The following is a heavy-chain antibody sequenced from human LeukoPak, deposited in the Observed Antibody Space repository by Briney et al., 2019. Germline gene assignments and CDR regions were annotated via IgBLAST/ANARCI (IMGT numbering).Heavy chain of an antibody. CDR2: FDPEDGET. V-gene: IGHV1-24*01. CDR1: GYTLTELS. J-gene: IGHJ4*02. CDR3: ATVLGQWLVRTFDY. Sequence: GASVTVSCTVSGYTLTELSMHWVRQAPGKGLEWMGGFDPEDGETIYAQKFQGRVTMTEDTSTDTAYMELSSLRSEDTAVYYCATVLGQWLVRTFDYWGQGTLVTVSS. D-gene: IGHD6-19*01.